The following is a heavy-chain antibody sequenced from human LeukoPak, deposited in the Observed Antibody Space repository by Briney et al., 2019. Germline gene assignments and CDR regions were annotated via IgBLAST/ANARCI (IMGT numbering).Heavy chain of an antibody. D-gene: IGHD6-13*01. J-gene: IGHJ6*02. V-gene: IGHV4-59*12. Sequence: SETLSLTCTVSGGSISSYYWSWIRQPPGKGLEWIGYIYYSGSTNYNPSLKSRVTISVDTSKNQFSLQLNSVTPEDTAVYYCARDLSARIAAAGTGVDYYYYGMDVWGQGTTVTVSS. CDR2: IYYSGST. CDR1: GGSISSYY. CDR3: ARDLSARIAAAGTGVDYYYYGMDV.